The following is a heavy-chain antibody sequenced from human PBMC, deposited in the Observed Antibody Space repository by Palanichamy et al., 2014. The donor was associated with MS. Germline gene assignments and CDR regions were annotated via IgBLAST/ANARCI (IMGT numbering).Heavy chain of an antibody. CDR2: INHSGST. V-gene: IGHV4-34*01. CDR1: GGSFSGYY. Sequence: QVQLQQWGAGLLKPSETLSLTCAVYGGSFSGYYWSWIRQPPGKGLEWIGEINHSGSTNYNPSLKSRVTISVDTSKNQFSLKLSSVTAADTAVYYCVRGRSVTIFGVVIRRDYGMDVWGQGTTVTVSS. CDR3: VRGRSVTIFGVVIRRDYGMDV. J-gene: IGHJ6*02. D-gene: IGHD3-3*01.